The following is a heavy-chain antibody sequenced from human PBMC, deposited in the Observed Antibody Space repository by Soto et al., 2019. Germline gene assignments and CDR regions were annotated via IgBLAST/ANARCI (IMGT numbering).Heavy chain of an antibody. CDR2: IYYSGST. J-gene: IGHJ4*02. D-gene: IGHD2-21*01. V-gene: IGHV4-59*01. CDR3: ARGRTHIVVPFDY. CDR1: GGSISSYY. Sequence: QVQLQESGPGLVKPSETLSLTCTVSGGSISSYYWSWIRQPPGKGLGWIGYIYYSGSTYYNPSLQSRVPISVDTSKNQFSLQLSSVTAADTAVYYGARGRTHIVVPFDYWGQGSLVTVSS.